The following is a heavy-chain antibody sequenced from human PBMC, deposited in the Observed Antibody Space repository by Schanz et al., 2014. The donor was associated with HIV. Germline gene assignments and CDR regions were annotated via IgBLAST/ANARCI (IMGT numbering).Heavy chain of an antibody. V-gene: IGHV3-30*03. Sequence: VQLVESGGDLVQPGRSLRLSCAASGFTFSSYGMHWVRQAPGKGLEWVAVISYDGSNKYYADSVKGRFTISRDNSKNTLYLQMNSLRAEDTALYYCATTLYPYTSSSDYYYGMDVWGQGTTVTVSS. CDR1: GFTFSSYG. CDR3: ATTLYPYTSSSDYYYGMDV. CDR2: ISYDGSNK. J-gene: IGHJ6*02. D-gene: IGHD6-6*01.